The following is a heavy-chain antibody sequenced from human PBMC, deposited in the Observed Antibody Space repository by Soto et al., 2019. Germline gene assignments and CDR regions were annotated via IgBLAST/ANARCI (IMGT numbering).Heavy chain of an antibody. J-gene: IGHJ3*02. CDR1: GGSISSSSYY. V-gene: IGHV4-39*07. CDR3: ARDVVVTAYDAFDI. CDR2: IYYSGST. D-gene: IGHD2-21*02. Sequence: SETLSLTCTVSGGSISSSSYYWGWIRQPPGKGLEWIGSIYYSGSTNNNPSLKSRVTMSVDTSKNQFSLKLSSVTAADTAVYYCARDVVVTAYDAFDIWGRGTMVTVSS.